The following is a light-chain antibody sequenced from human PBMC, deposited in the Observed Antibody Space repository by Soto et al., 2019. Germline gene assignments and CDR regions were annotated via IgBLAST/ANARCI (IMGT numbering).Light chain of an antibody. CDR3: CSYAGSTSYV. J-gene: IGLJ1*01. Sequence: QSVLTXPASXXXXXXQSITISCTGTXXDVGSYNLVSWYQQHPGKAPKLMIYEGSKRPSGVSNRFSGSKSGNTASLTISGLQAEDEADYYCCSYAGSTSYVFGTGTKVTVL. CDR1: XXDVGSYNL. CDR2: EGS. V-gene: IGLV2-23*01.